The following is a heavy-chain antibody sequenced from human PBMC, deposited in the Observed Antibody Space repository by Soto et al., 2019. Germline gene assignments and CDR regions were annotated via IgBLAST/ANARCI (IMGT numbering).Heavy chain of an antibody. J-gene: IGHJ6*03. CDR1: GFTFSSYG. D-gene: IGHD4-17*01. Sequence: GGSLRLSCAASGFTFSSYGMHWVRQAPGKGLEWVAVISYDGSNKYYADSVKGRFTISRDNSKNTLYLQMNSLRAEDTAVYYCAKDPDYGDYSGYMDVWGKGTTVTVSS. CDR2: ISYDGSNK. V-gene: IGHV3-30*18. CDR3: AKDPDYGDYSGYMDV.